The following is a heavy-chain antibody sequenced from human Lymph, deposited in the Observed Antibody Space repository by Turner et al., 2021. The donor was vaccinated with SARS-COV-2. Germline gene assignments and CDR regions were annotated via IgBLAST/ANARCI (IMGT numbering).Heavy chain of an antibody. CDR2: ISGSGGDT. J-gene: IGHJ4*02. Sequence: EVQLLESGGGLVQPGGSLRLSCAASGFPFSSYAMSWVRQAPGKGLEWVSAISGSGGDTYYADSVKGRFTISRDKSKNTLYLQMNSLRAEDTAVYYCAKGVRGAMIVVVIPYFDYWGQGTLVTVSS. V-gene: IGHV3-23*01. CDR1: GFPFSSYA. CDR3: AKGVRGAMIVVVIPYFDY. D-gene: IGHD3-22*01.